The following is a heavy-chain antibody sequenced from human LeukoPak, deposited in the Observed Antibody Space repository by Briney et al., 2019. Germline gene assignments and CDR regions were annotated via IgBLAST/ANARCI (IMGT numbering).Heavy chain of an antibody. CDR2: INHSGST. V-gene: IGHV4-34*01. D-gene: IGHD6-19*01. CDR1: GGSFSGYY. J-gene: IGHJ4*02. CDR3: ARYWGSGWTFDY. Sequence: SETLSLTCAVYGGSFSGYYWSWIRQPPEKGLEWIGEINHSGSTNYNPSLKSRVTISVDTSKNQFSLKLSSVTAADTAVYYCARYWGSGWTFDYWGQGTLVTVSS.